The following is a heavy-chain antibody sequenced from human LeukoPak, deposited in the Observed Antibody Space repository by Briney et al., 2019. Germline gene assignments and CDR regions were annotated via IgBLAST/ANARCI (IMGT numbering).Heavy chain of an antibody. V-gene: IGHV6-1*01. CDR1: RDNFSSKSAA. Sequence: SQTLSLTCAISRDNFSSKSAAWNWIRQSPSRGLEWLGRTYYRSKWSSGYAESVESRLTISPDISKNQFSLQLRSVTPEDTAMYYCARSQTGGTFDCWGQGALVTVSS. J-gene: IGHJ4*02. CDR2: TYYRSKWSS. CDR3: ARSQTGGTFDC. D-gene: IGHD1/OR15-1a*01.